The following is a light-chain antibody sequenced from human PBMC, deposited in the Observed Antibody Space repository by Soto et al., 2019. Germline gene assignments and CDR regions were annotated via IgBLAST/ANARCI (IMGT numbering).Light chain of an antibody. CDR1: QSVDTN. Sequence: EVVMTQSPATLSVSPGERATLSCRASQSVDTNLAWYQLKPGQAPRLLIYGASTRATGLPPRFTASGSGTECTLTISSLQSEDFAVYECHQYNNWPPTFCQGTKVELK. CDR2: GAS. CDR3: HQYNNWPPT. J-gene: IGKJ1*01. V-gene: IGKV3-15*01.